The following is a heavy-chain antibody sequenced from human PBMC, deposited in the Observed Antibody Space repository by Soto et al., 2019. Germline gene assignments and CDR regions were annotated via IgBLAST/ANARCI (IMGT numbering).Heavy chain of an antibody. D-gene: IGHD6-13*01. CDR2: MNPNSGNT. CDR1: GYTFTSYD. CDR3: ARGRLQQQLVIYYYGMDV. J-gene: IGHJ6*02. V-gene: IGHV1-8*01. Sequence: ASVKVSCKASGYTFTSYDINWVRQATGQGLEWMGWMNPNSGNTGYAQKFQGRVTMTRNTSISTAYMELSSLRSEATAVYYCARGRLQQQLVIYYYGMDVWGQGTTVTVSS.